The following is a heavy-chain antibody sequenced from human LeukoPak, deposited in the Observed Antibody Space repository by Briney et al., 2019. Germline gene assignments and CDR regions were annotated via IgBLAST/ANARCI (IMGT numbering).Heavy chain of an antibody. V-gene: IGHV3-53*01. D-gene: IGHD4-23*01. Sequence: PGRSLRPSCAASGFTVSSKYMSWVRHPPGNWMEWVSVIYSGGSTYYADSVKGRFTISRDNSKNTLYLQMNSLRAEDTAVYYCAGGAPVAENWFDPWGQGTLVTVSS. CDR3: AGGAPVAENWFDP. CDR2: IYSGGST. CDR1: GFTVSSKY. J-gene: IGHJ5*02.